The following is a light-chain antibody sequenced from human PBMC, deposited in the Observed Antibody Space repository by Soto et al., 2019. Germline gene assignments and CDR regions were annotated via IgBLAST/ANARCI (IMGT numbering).Light chain of an antibody. Sequence: DIQMTQSPSFLSASVGDRVTITCRASQGISSYLACYQQKPGKAPKLLIYAAFTLQSGVPSSFNGSGPGTESTLTISYQQHEDFATYNCQPLNTYPLPFRQETRQEI. CDR2: AAF. CDR1: QGISSY. CDR3: QPLNTYPLP. J-gene: IGKJ5*01. V-gene: IGKV1-9*01.